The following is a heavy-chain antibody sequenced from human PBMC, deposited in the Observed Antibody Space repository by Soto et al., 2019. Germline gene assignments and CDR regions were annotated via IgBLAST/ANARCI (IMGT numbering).Heavy chain of an antibody. CDR3: AREVRFGELFGYFDY. Sequence: GGSLRLSCAASGFTFSSYGMHWVRQAPGKGLEWVAVIWYDGSNKYYADSVKGRFTISRDNSKNTLYLQMNSLRAEDTAVYYCAREVRFGELFGYFDYWGQGTLVTVSS. CDR2: IWYDGSNK. J-gene: IGHJ4*02. CDR1: GFTFSSYG. D-gene: IGHD3-10*01. V-gene: IGHV3-33*01.